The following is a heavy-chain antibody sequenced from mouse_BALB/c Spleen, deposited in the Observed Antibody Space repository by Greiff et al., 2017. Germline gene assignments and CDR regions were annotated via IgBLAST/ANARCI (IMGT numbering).Heavy chain of an antibody. Sequence: EVQLQQSGPGLVKPSQSLSLTCTVTGYSITSYYAWYWIRQFPGNKLEWVGYISYSGSTSYNPSLKSRISITRDTSKNQFFLQLNSVTTEDTATYYCARGYYGSRGAPYAMDYWGQGTSVTVSS. CDR1: GYSITSYYA. D-gene: IGHD1-1*01. CDR3: ARGYYGSRGAPYAMDY. CDR2: ISYSGST. J-gene: IGHJ4*01. V-gene: IGHV3-2*02.